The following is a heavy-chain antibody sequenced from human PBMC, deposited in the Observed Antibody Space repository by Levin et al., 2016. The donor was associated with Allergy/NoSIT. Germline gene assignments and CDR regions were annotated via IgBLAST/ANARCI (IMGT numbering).Heavy chain of an antibody. V-gene: IGHV1-18*04. D-gene: IGHD3-22*01. CDR1: GYTFPSYA. CDR2: IAAYNGNT. Sequence: ASVKVSCKASGYTFPSYALSWVRQAPGQGLEWMGWIAAYNGNTNYAQKLQGRVTMTTDTSTSTAYMELRSLRSDDTAVYYCARDRITMIVVGDNWYFDLWGRGTLVTVSS. J-gene: IGHJ2*01. CDR3: ARDRITMIVVGDNWYFDL.